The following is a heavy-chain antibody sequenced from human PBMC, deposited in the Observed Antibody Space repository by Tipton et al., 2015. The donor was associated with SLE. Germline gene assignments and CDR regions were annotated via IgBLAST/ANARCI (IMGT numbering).Heavy chain of an antibody. CDR1: GGSISNDY. CDR2: ISYSGIT. V-gene: IGHV4-59*01. CDR3: AARKLGNDY. D-gene: IGHD7-27*01. J-gene: IGHJ4*02. Sequence: TLSLTCSVSGGSISNDYWSWIRQSPGKGLEWIGYISYSGITTYNPSLKSRVTISADMSKNQFSLRLTSVTAADTAMYYCAARKLGNDYWGQGTLVTVSS.